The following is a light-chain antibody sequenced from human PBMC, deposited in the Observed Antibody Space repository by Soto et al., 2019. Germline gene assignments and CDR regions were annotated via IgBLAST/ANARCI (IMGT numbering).Light chain of an antibody. CDR2: AAS. CDR3: QQYGSSPLT. J-gene: IGKJ4*01. Sequence: ILTQAPGTLSLSPGERASLSCRASQSVSANSLAWYQQKPGQAPRLLIYAASSRATGIPDRFSGSGSGTDFTLSISRVETEDFAVYYCQQYGSSPLTFGGGTKVDIK. V-gene: IGKV3-20*01. CDR1: QSVSANS.